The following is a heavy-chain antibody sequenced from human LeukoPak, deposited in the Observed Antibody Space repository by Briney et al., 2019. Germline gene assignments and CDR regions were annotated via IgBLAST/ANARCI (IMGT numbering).Heavy chain of an antibody. V-gene: IGHV3-30*04. Sequence: PGRSLRLSCAASGFTFSSYAMHWVRQAPGKGLGWVAVISYDGSNKYYADSVKGRFTISRDNSKNTLYLQMNSLRAEDTAVYYCARDLTYYDILTGLFYWGQGTLVTVSS. CDR2: ISYDGSNK. J-gene: IGHJ4*02. CDR1: GFTFSSYA. D-gene: IGHD3-9*01. CDR3: ARDLTYYDILTGLFY.